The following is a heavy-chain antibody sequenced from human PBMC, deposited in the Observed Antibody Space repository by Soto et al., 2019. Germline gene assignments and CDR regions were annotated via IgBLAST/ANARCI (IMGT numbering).Heavy chain of an antibody. Sequence: SETLSLTWALYGGSFSGYYWSWIRQPPGKGLEWIGEINHSGSTNYNPSLKSRVTISVDTSKNQFSLKLSSVTAADTAVYYCARGSLITMIVRSNARNWFDPWGQGTLVT. CDR2: INHSGST. CDR3: ARGSLITMIVRSNARNWFDP. D-gene: IGHD3-22*01. J-gene: IGHJ5*02. V-gene: IGHV4-34*01. CDR1: GGSFSGYY.